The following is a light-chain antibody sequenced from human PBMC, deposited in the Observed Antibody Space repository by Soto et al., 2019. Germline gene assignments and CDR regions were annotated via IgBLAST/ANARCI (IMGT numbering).Light chain of an antibody. V-gene: IGLV2-14*01. CDR3: SSYSTMGTYV. CDR1: SSDVGRYDY. J-gene: IGLJ1*01. Sequence: QSVLTQPASVSGSPGQSITISCTGTSSDVGRYDYVSWYQQHPGKAPKLMVSEVSHRPSGVSNRFSGSKSGNTASLTISGLQAEDEAAYYCSSYSTMGTYVFGAGTKVTVL. CDR2: EVS.